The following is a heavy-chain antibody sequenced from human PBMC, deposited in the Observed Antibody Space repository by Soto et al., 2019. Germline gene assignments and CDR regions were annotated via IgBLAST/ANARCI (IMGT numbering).Heavy chain of an antibody. CDR2: IWYDGSNK. CDR1: GFTFSSYG. D-gene: IGHD3-3*01. J-gene: IGHJ6*02. CDR3: ARDAYYDFWSGQRSYYYYYYGMDV. Sequence: PGGSLRLSCAASGFTFSSYGMHWVRQAPGKGLEWVAVIWYDGSNKYYADSVKGRFTISRDNSKNTLYLQMNSLRAEDTAVYYCARDAYYDFWSGQRSYYYYYYGMDVWGQGTTVTVSS. V-gene: IGHV3-33*01.